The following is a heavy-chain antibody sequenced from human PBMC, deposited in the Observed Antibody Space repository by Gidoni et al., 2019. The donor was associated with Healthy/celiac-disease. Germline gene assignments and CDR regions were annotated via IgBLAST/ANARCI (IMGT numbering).Heavy chain of an antibody. Sequence: EVQLVESGGGLVQPGGSLSLSCAASGFTFSSYWMHWVRQAPGKGLVWVSRINSDGSSTSYADSVKGRFTISRDNAKNTLYLQMNSLRAEDTAVYYCARDLGDCSGGSCYSASWFDPWGQGTLVTVSS. CDR2: INSDGSST. CDR1: GFTFSSYW. D-gene: IGHD2-15*01. V-gene: IGHV3-74*01. J-gene: IGHJ5*02. CDR3: ARDLGDCSGGSCYSASWFDP.